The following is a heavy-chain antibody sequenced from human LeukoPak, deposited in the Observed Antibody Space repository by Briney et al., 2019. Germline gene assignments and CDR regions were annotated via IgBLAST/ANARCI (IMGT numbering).Heavy chain of an antibody. CDR1: GFTSSSYS. CDR2: ISSSSSYI. CDR3: ARDKPGIAAAGMDV. D-gene: IGHD6-13*01. V-gene: IGHV3-21*01. J-gene: IGHJ6*03. Sequence: PGGSLRLSCAASGFTSSSYSMNWVRQAPGTGLEWVSSISSSSSYIYYADSVKGRFTISRDNAKNSLYLQMNSLRAEDTAVYYCARDKPGIAAAGMDVWGKGTTVTVSS.